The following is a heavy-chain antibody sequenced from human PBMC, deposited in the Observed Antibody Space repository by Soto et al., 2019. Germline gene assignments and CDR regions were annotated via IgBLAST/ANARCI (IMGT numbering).Heavy chain of an antibody. Sequence: QVQLVQSGAEVKKPGSSVKVSCKASGGTFSSYAISWVRQAPGQVLEWMGGIIPISGTANYAQKFQGRVTITADESTSTAYMELSSLRSEDTAVYYCARSQGSSTSLELYYYYYYGMDVWGQGTTVTVSS. V-gene: IGHV1-69*01. CDR3: ARSQGSSTSLELYYYYYYGMDV. D-gene: IGHD2-2*01. J-gene: IGHJ6*02. CDR1: GGTFSSYA. CDR2: IIPISGTA.